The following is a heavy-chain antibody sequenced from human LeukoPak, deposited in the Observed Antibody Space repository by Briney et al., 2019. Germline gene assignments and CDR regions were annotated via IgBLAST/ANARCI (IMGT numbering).Heavy chain of an antibody. V-gene: IGHV1-69*06. J-gene: IGHJ5*02. CDR2: IIPIFGTA. CDR3: ARDGGTLELRSENWFDP. Sequence: GASVKVSCKASGGTFSSYAISWVRQAPGQGLEWMGGIIPIFGTANYAQKFQGRVTITADKSTSTAYMELSSLRSEDTAVYYCARDGGTLELRSENWFDPWGQGTLVTVSS. CDR1: GGTFSSYA. D-gene: IGHD1-7*01.